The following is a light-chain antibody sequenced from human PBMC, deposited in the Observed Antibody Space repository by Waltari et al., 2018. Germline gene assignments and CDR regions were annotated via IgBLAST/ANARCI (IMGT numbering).Light chain of an antibody. V-gene: IGLV2-11*01. CDR3: CSFAGAYTWI. Sequence: SSLPQPRPVSGSPGQSVTISCTGPISDVGRYNSVSWYQHLPGKAPELLMFDVTQRPSGVPDRFSGSKSANTASLTISGLQPDDEADYYCCSFAGAYTWIFGGGTKVTVL. CDR2: DVT. J-gene: IGLJ2*01. CDR1: ISDVGRYNS.